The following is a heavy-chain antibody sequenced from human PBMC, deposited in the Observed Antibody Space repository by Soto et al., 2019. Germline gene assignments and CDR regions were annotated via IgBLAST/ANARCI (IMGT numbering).Heavy chain of an antibody. CDR2: ISYDGSNK. Sequence: QVQLVESGGGVVQPGRSLRLSCAASGFTFSSYAMHWVRQAPGKGLEWVAVISYDGSNKYYADSVKGRFTISRDNSKNTLYLQMNSLRAEDTAVYYCARALAVPLGRAGSYGMDVWGQGTTVTVSS. CDR3: ARALAVPLGRAGSYGMDV. V-gene: IGHV3-30-3*01. D-gene: IGHD2-15*01. CDR1: GFTFSSYA. J-gene: IGHJ6*02.